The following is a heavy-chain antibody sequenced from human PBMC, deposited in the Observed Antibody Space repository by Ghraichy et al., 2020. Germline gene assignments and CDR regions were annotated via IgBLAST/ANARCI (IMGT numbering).Heavy chain of an antibody. CDR2: IYSGGST. D-gene: IGHD3-10*01. V-gene: IGHV3-66*02. J-gene: IGHJ6*02. CDR3: AREARWSDSHYYGSGSYNYYGMDV. CDR1: GFTVSSNY. Sequence: GGSLRLSCAASGFTVSSNYMSWVRQAPGKGLEWVSVIYSGGSTYYADSVKGRFTISRDNSKNTLYLQMNSLRAEDTAVYYCAREARWSDSHYYGSGSYNYYGMDVWGQGTTVTVSS.